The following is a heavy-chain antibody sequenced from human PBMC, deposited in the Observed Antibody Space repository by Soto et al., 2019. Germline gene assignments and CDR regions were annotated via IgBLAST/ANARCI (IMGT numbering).Heavy chain of an antibody. CDR3: AGNGSY. D-gene: IGHD2-8*01. Sequence: PSETLSLTSTVSGVSISSSIYYWGWIRQTPGKGLEWIGTIYFSGKTYYNPSLKSRLTISVDRSKNQFALNLTSVTAADTAVYYCAGNGSYWRTGTLVP. J-gene: IGHJ4*02. V-gene: IGHV4-39*01. CDR2: IYFSGKT. CDR1: GVSISSSIYY.